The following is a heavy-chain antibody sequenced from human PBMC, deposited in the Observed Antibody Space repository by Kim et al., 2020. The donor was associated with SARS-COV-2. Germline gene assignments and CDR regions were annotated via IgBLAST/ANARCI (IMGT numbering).Heavy chain of an antibody. V-gene: IGHV4-39*01. J-gene: IGHJ4*01. CDR2: ISYAGNY. D-gene: IGHD6-19*01. CDR1: GGFLSSDTYY. Sequence: SETLSLTCSLSGGFLSSDTYYWGWIRQPPGKGREWIVSISYAGNYYYNPTLQSRVTISIYTSQTQFSLSLASVTAAATAVYACAHPGVSLGWYYF. CDR3: AHPGVSLGWYYF.